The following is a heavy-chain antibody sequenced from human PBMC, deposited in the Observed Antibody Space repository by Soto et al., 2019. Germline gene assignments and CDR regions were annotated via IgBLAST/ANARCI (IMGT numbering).Heavy chain of an antibody. CDR3: AKEYCDSSRCYLPDY. V-gene: IGHV1-18*01. J-gene: IGHJ4*02. CDR1: GYTFTTFG. Sequence: ASVKVSCKASGYTFTTFGISWVRQAPGQGLEWMGWIDPKNGNTKDAQKFQGRVTMTTDTSTSTAYMELRTLRSDDTAVYYCAKEYCDSSRCYLPDYWGQGALVTVSS. D-gene: IGHD2-2*01. CDR2: IDPKNGNT.